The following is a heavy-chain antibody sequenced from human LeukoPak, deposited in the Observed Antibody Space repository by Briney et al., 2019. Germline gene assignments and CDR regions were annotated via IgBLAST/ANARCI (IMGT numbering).Heavy chain of an antibody. CDR3: ARDSGWNYVDLEY. J-gene: IGHJ4*02. D-gene: IGHD1-7*01. V-gene: IGHV3-66*01. CDR2: TYSGGST. CDR1: GFTVSSNY. Sequence: QPGRSLRLSCAASGFTVSSNYMSWVRQAPGKGLEWVSVTYSGGSTYYADSVKGRFTISRDNSKNTVYLQMNNLRAEDTAVYYCARDSGWNYVDLEYWGQGTLVTVSS.